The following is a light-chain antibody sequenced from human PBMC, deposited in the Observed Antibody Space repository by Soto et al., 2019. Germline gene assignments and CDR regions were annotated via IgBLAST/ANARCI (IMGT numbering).Light chain of an antibody. CDR1: QSVSSSN. CDR2: GAS. CDR3: QKYGNSPMS. V-gene: IGKV3-20*01. Sequence: EIVLTQSPGTLSLSPGARATLSCRASQSVSSSNLAWYQQKPGQAPRLLIYGASSRATGIPDRFSGSGSGTDFTLTISRLEPEDFALYYCQKYGNSPMSFGQGTRLEIK. J-gene: IGKJ5*01.